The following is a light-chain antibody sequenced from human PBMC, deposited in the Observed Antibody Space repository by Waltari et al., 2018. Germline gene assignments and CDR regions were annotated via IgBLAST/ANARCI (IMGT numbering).Light chain of an antibody. CDR3: QQYFGPPYT. V-gene: IGKV4-1*01. Sequence: IAMTQSPDSLTVSLGERASINCKSRKSLFSSAVEKNCLAWYQQKPGQTPRLLFYWASTRDSGVPDRFTARGSGTDFTLTISSLQAEDVAIYYCQQYFGPPYTFGQGTKLEIK. CDR1: KSLFSSAVEKNC. J-gene: IGKJ2*01. CDR2: WAS.